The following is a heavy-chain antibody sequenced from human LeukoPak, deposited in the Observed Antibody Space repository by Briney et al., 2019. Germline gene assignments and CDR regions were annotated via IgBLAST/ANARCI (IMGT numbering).Heavy chain of an antibody. CDR3: AKRTGLIVVVPAAIDY. Sequence: GGSLRLSCAASGFTFSNYAMSWVRQAPGKGLEWVSAISGSGGSTYYADSVKGRFTISRDNSKNTLYLQMNSLRAEDTAVYYCAKRTGLIVVVPAAIDYWGQGTLVTVSS. J-gene: IGHJ4*02. CDR2: ISGSGGST. D-gene: IGHD2-2*01. CDR1: GFTFSNYA. V-gene: IGHV3-23*01.